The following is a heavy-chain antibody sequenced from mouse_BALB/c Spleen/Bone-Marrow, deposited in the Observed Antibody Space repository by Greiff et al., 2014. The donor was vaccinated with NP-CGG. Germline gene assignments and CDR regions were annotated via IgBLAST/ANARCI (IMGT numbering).Heavy chain of an antibody. V-gene: IGHV1-7*01. CDR2: INPSTGYT. D-gene: IGHD4-1*01. J-gene: IGHJ2*01. Sequence: VKLVESGAELAKPGASVKMSCKASGYTFTSYWMHWVKQRPGQGLEWIGYINPSTGYTEYNQKFKDKATLTADKSSSTAYMQLSSLTSEDAAVYSCARARTGTYFDYWGQGTTLTVSS. CDR3: ARARTGTYFDY. CDR1: GYTFTSYW.